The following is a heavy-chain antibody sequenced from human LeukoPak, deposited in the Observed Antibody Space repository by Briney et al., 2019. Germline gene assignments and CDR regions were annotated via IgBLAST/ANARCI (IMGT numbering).Heavy chain of an antibody. Sequence: SETLSLTCAVSGGSFSGYYWSWIRQPPGKGLEWIGEINQGGSTNYNPSLKSRVTISVDTSKKQFSLRLSPVTAADTAVYYCAAGCSSTSCYWYYYTDVWGKGTTVTVSS. V-gene: IGHV4-34*01. CDR2: INQGGST. J-gene: IGHJ6*03. D-gene: IGHD2-2*01. CDR3: AAGCSSTSCYWYYYTDV. CDR1: GGSFSGYY.